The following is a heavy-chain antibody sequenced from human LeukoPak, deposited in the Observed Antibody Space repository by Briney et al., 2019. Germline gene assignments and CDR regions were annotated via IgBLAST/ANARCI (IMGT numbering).Heavy chain of an antibody. V-gene: IGHV1-18*04. J-gene: IGHJ6*03. CDR3: AREEQFYYMDV. CDR1: GYTFTGYY. Sequence: ASVKVSCKASGYTFTGYYMHWVRQAPGQGLEWMGWISAYNGNTNYAQKFQGRVTMTTDTSTSTAYMELRSLRSDDTAVYYCAREEQFYYMDVWGKGTTVTVSS. CDR2: ISAYNGNT. D-gene: IGHD1/OR15-1a*01.